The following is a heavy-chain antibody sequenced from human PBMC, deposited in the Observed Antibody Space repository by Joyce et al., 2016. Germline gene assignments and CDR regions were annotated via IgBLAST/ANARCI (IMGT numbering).Heavy chain of an antibody. CDR3: AREYVSVAGTGI. D-gene: IGHD6-19*01. CDR2: IYHSGST. J-gene: IGHJ4*02. CDR1: GGSIRADGNY. Sequence: QVQLQESGPGLVKPSQTLSLTCTVSGGSIRADGNYWSWIRHHPGKGLEWIGYIYHSGSTYYNPCLESRVSISADTSENQFYLKLSSVTAADTAVYYCAREYVSVAGTGIWGQGTLVTVSS. V-gene: IGHV4-31*03.